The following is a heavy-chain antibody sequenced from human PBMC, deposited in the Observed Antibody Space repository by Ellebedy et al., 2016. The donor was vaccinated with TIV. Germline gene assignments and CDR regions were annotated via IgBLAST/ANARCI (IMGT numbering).Heavy chain of an antibody. CDR2: ISSNGRHI. V-gene: IGHV3-21*01. CDR1: GFIFSTYT. CDR3: VRAVPNWFDP. J-gene: IGHJ5*02. Sequence: GESLKISCAASGFIFSTYTMNWVRQAPGKGLEWVSSISSNGRHIYYADSVRARFAISRDNAKNSLYLQMNSLRADDTAVYYCVRAVPNWFDPWGQGTLVTVSS.